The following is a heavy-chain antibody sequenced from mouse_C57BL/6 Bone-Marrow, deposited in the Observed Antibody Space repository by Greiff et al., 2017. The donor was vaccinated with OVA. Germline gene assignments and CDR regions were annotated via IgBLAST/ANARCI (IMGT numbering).Heavy chain of an antibody. D-gene: IGHD1-1*01. CDR3: AIGAYYGSSWFAY. V-gene: IGHV14-2*01. J-gene: IGHJ3*01. Sequence: EVKLVESGAELVKPGASVKLSCTASGFNIKDYYMPWVKQRTEQGLEWIGRIDPEDGETKYAPKFQGKATITADTSSNTSYLQLSSLTSEDTAVYYCAIGAYYGSSWFAYWGQGTLVTVSA. CDR1: GFNIKDYY. CDR2: IDPEDGET.